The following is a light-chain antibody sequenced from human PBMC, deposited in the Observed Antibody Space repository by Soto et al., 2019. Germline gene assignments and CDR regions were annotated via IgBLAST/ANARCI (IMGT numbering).Light chain of an antibody. CDR3: ASYTRTTTLV. CDR1: SSDVGAYNY. V-gene: IGLV2-14*03. Sequence: QSALTQPASVSGSPGQSITISCTGTSSDVGAYNYVSWYQQHPGKVPKLMIYEVNNRPSGVSNRFSGSKSDNTASLTISGLQAEDEADYYCASYTRTTTLVFGGGTKLTVL. J-gene: IGLJ2*01. CDR2: EVN.